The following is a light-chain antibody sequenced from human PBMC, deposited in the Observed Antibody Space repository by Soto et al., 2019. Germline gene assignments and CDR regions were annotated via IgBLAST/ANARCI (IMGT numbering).Light chain of an antibody. CDR2: DDD. J-gene: IGLJ1*01. Sequence: QSVMTQPPSVSAAPGQRVTISCSGSSSNIGGNSVSWYQQLPGTAPKLLIYDDDKRPSGIPDRFSGSKSGTSATLGITGFQTGDEADYYCGSSDSSLSAYVFGTGTKLTVL. V-gene: IGLV1-51*01. CDR3: GSSDSSLSAYV. CDR1: SSNIGGNS.